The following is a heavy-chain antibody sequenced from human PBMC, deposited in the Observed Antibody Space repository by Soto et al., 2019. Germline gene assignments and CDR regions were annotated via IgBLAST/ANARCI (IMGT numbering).Heavy chain of an antibody. CDR2: IYYSGST. CDR3: ARYGDYKYYYYYMDV. V-gene: IGHV4-31*03. CDR1: GGSISSGGYY. Sequence: SETLSLTCTVSGGSISSGGYYWRWLRQHPGKGLEWIGYIYYSGSTYYNPSLKSRVTISVDTSKNQFSLKLSSVTAADTAVYYCARYGDYKYYYYYMDVWGKGTTVTVSS. J-gene: IGHJ6*03. D-gene: IGHD4-17*01.